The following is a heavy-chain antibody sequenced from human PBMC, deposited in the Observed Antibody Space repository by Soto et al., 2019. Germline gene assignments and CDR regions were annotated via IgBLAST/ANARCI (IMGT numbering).Heavy chain of an antibody. CDR3: AGVTLKAGNWFDP. V-gene: IGHV1-2*02. CDR2: TNPNSRGT. CDR1: GYTFTDYF. D-gene: IGHD6-19*01. J-gene: IGHJ5*02. Sequence: QVQLEQSGAEVKKPGASVKVSCKASGYTFTDYFIHWVRQAPGQGFEWMGWTNPNSRGTKYAQKLQGRVTMTRDTFNNTAYMELRGLRSDDTAVYYCAGVTLKAGNWFDPWGQGTLVTVSS.